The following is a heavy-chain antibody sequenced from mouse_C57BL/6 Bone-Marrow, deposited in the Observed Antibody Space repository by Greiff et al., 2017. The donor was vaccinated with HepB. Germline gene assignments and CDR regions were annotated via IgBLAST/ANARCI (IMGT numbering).Heavy chain of an antibody. Sequence: VHLVESGSELRSPGSSVKLSCKDFDSEVFPIAYMSWVRQKPGHGFEWIGGILPSIGRTIYGEKFEDKATLDADTLSNTAYLELNSLTSEASAIYYCARGTTVVSYYAMDYWGQGTSVTVSS. V-gene: IGHV15-2*01. CDR2: ILPSIGRT. CDR1: DSEVFPIAY. D-gene: IGHD1-1*01. J-gene: IGHJ4*01. CDR3: ARGTTVVSYYAMDY.